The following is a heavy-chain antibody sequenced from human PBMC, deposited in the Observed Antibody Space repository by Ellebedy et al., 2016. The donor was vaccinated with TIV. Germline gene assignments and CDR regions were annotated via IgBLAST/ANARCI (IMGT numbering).Heavy chain of an antibody. CDR3: ARRSSRNVMDV. Sequence: MPSETLSLTCAISGDSVSSNSAGWNSIRQSPSRGLEWLGRAYYRSKWYNDYALSVKSRITINPDTSKNQFSLQLNSVTPEDTAVYYCARRSSRNVMDVWGQGTTVTVSS. CDR2: AYYRSKWYN. V-gene: IGHV6-1*01. CDR1: GDSVSSNSAG. J-gene: IGHJ6*02. D-gene: IGHD6-13*01.